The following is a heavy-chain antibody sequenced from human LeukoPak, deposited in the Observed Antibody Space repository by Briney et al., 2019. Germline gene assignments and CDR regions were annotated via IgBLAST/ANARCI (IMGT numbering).Heavy chain of an antibody. CDR2: IYYSGST. D-gene: IGHD1-26*01. CDR3: ARDTYSGIYYPYYYYYYMDV. J-gene: IGHJ6*03. Sequence: SETLSLTCTVSGGSVSSYYWSWIRQPPGKGLEWIGYIYYSGSTNYNPSLKSRVTISLDTSKNQFSLKVSSVTAADTAVYYCARDTYSGIYYPYYYYYYMDVWGKGTTVTV. CDR1: GGSVSSYY. V-gene: IGHV4-59*02.